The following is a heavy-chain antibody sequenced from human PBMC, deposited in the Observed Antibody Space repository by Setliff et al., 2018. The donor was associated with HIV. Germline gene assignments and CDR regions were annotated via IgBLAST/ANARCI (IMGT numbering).Heavy chain of an antibody. CDR3: AKNLYSSIWSPLDY. V-gene: IGHV3-30*02. D-gene: IGHD6-13*01. Sequence: GGSLRLSCAASGFTFSYYGVHWVRQAPGKGLDWVASILFDGTYKYYAASVKGRFTISRDNSENTLFLQMGSLRTEDTAVYFCAKNLYSSIWSPLDYWGQGTLVTVSS. J-gene: IGHJ4*02. CDR1: GFTFSYYG. CDR2: ILFDGTYK.